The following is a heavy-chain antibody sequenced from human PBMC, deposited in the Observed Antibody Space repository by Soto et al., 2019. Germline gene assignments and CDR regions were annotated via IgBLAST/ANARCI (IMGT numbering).Heavy chain of an antibody. D-gene: IGHD2-15*01. CDR3: AKVRIKGYCSGGSCQDY. CDR2: ISDGGST. V-gene: IGHV3-23*01. J-gene: IGHJ4*02. CDR1: GFTFSNYA. Sequence: EVQLLESGGGLVQPGGSLRLSCAASGFTFSNYAMSWVRQAPGKGLEWVSAISDGGSTYYADSVKGRFTISRDNSKNTLYLQMHSLRAEDTAVYYCAKVRIKGYCSGGSCQDYWGQGTLVTVSS.